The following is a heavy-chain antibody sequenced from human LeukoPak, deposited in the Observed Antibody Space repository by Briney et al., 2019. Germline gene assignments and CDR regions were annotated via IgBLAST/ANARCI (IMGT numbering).Heavy chain of an antibody. Sequence: GGSLRLSCAASGFTFSSYAMSWVRQAPGKGLEWVSGISGSGDITYYADSVKGRFTISRDNSKNTLYLQMTSLRAEDTAVYYCAKEHCSGGSCYSHYFDYWGQGTLATVSS. CDR2: ISGSGDIT. V-gene: IGHV3-23*01. J-gene: IGHJ4*02. CDR3: AKEHCSGGSCYSHYFDY. CDR1: GFTFSSYA. D-gene: IGHD2-15*01.